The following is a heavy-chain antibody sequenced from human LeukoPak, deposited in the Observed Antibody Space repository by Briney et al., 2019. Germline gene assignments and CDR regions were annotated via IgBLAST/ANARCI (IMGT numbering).Heavy chain of an antibody. Sequence: ASVKVSCKASGYTFTGCYMHWVRQAPGQGLEWMGWINPNSGGTNYAHKFQDRVTMTRDTSINTAYMELSNLRSDDTAVYFCARELGVAAAGPLDYWGQGTLVTVSS. D-gene: IGHD6-13*01. V-gene: IGHV1-2*02. CDR2: INPNSGGT. CDR1: GYTFTGCY. CDR3: ARELGVAAAGPLDY. J-gene: IGHJ4*02.